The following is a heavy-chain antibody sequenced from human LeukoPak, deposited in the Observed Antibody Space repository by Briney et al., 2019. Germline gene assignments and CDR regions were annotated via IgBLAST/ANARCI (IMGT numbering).Heavy chain of an antibody. CDR3: ARDRGSGSYGHDYYYYHYMDV. CDR2: SNPSGGST. J-gene: IGHJ6*03. D-gene: IGHD3-10*01. CDR1: GDTFTTDY. Sequence: ASVKVSCKASGDTFTTDYIHWVRQGPGEGPEWMGVSNPSGGSTTNAQKFQGRVTMTRDTSTSTVYMELSSLRSEDTAIYYCARDRGSGSYGHDYYYYHYMDVWGKGTTVTVSS. V-gene: IGHV1-46*01.